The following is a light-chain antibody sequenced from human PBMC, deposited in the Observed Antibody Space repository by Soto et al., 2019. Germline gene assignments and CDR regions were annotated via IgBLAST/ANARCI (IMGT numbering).Light chain of an antibody. CDR2: TAS. CDR3: LQDYNYPWT. J-gene: IGKJ1*01. CDR1: RYIRSY. Sequence: IQMTKSPSSMSASVGDRVTITCLASRYIRSYLSWYQQRPGQAPKVLIYTASSLQSGLPSTFSGSGYGTDFILTISSLQPEDFATYYCLQDYNYPWTFGQGTKVDI. V-gene: IGKV1-6*01.